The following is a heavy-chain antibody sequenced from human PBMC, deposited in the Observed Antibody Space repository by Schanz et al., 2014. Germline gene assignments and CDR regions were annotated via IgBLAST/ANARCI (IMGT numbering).Heavy chain of an antibody. J-gene: IGHJ6*02. CDR2: ISYSGST. CDR1: GGSVSSGGDY. Sequence: QVQLQESGPGLVKPSQTLSLTCTVSGGSVSSGGDYWSWIRQHPGKGLECIGFISYSGSTYYNPSINSRATISVGRSRIQFSLKLTSATAADTAVYYCGRDSLRGATGGYGMDVWGQGTTVTVSS. CDR3: GRDSLRGATGGYGMDV. V-gene: IGHV4-31*03. D-gene: IGHD2-8*02.